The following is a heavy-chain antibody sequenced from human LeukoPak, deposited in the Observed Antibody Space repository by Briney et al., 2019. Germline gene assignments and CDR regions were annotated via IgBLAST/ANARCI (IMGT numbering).Heavy chain of an antibody. CDR1: GYTFTSYD. V-gene: IGHV1-69*13. J-gene: IGHJ4*02. Sequence: GASVKVSCKASGYTFTSYDFNWVRQAPGQGLEWMGGIIPIFGTANYAQKFQGRVTITADESTSTAYMELSSLRSEDTAVYYCARRSDYGRYYFDYWGQGTLVTVSS. D-gene: IGHD4/OR15-4a*01. CDR3: ARRSDYGRYYFDY. CDR2: IIPIFGTA.